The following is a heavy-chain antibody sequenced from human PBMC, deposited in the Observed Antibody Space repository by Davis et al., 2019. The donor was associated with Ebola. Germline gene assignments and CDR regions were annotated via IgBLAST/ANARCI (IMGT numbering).Heavy chain of an antibody. J-gene: IGHJ6*02. V-gene: IGHV4-39*01. CDR1: GGSISSSSYY. Sequence: PSETLSLTCTVSGGSISSSSYYWGWIRQPPGKGLEWIGSIYYSGSTYYNPSLKSRVTISVDTSKNQFSLKLSSVTAADTAVYYCARLDGIAAAALYYYYGMDVWGQGTTVTVSS. CDR3: ARLDGIAAAALYYYYGMDV. D-gene: IGHD6-13*01. CDR2: IYYSGST.